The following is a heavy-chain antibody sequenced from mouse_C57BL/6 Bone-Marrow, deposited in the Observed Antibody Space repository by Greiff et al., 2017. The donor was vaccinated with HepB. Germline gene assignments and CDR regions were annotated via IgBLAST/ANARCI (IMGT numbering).Heavy chain of an antibody. V-gene: IGHV5-6*02. CDR3: ARRNYYGRTWFAY. Sequence: EVMLVESGGDLVKPGGSLKLSCAASGFTFSSYGMSWVRQTPDKRLEWVATISSGGSYTYYPDSVKGRFTISRDNAKNTLYLQMSSLKSEDTAMYYCARRNYYGRTWFAYWGQGTLVTVSA. CDR2: ISSGGSYT. D-gene: IGHD1-1*01. CDR1: GFTFSSYG. J-gene: IGHJ3*01.